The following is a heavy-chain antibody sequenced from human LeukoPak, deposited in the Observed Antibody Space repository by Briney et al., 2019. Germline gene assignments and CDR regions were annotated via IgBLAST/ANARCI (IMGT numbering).Heavy chain of an antibody. J-gene: IGHJ4*02. CDR3: AREGPLSGNYYGSRVIAY. V-gene: IGHV3-30*19. D-gene: IGHD3-10*01. CDR1: GFTFSSYG. Sequence: TGGSLRLSCAASGFTFSSYGMHWVRQAPGKGLEWVTIISYDGSNKYYADSVKGRFTISRDNSKNTLYLRVNSLRVDDTAVYYCAREGPLSGNYYGSRVIAYWGQGTLVTVSS. CDR2: ISYDGSNK.